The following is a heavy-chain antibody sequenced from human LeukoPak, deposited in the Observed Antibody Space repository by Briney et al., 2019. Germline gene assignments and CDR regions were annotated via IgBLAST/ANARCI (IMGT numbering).Heavy chain of an antibody. CDR2: IWYDGSNK. CDR3: AREGNYDSSGYLID. V-gene: IGHV3-33*01. D-gene: IGHD3-22*01. J-gene: IGHJ4*02. Sequence: GGSLRLSCAASGFTFSSYGMHWVRQAPGKGLEWVAVIWYDGSNKYYADSVKGRFTISRENSKNTLYLQMNSLRAEDTAVYYCAREGNYDSSGYLIDWGQGTLVTVSS. CDR1: GFTFSSYG.